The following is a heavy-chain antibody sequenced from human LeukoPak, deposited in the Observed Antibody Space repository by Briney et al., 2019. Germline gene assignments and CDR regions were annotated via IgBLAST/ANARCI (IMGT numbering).Heavy chain of an antibody. Sequence: ASVKVSCKASGYTFTSYDINWVRQAPGQGLEWMGWINPNSGGTKYAQKFQGRVTMTRDTSISTAYMELSRLRSDDTAVYYCARARYCSGTNCYVGGDWFDPWGQGTLVTVSS. CDR3: ARARYCSGTNCYVGGDWFDP. CDR2: INPNSGGT. CDR1: GYTFTSYD. V-gene: IGHV1-2*02. J-gene: IGHJ5*02. D-gene: IGHD2-2*01.